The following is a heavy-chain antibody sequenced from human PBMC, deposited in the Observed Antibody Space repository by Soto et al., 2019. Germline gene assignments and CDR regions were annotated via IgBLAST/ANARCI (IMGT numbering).Heavy chain of an antibody. J-gene: IGHJ4*02. CDR1: GFTFSSYA. V-gene: IGHV3-21*01. Sequence: GSLRLSCAASGFTFSSYAMSWVRQAPGKGLEWVSSISSSSTYIYYADSLKGRFTISRDNAKNSLYLQMNSLRAEDTAVYYCARDHCSSTSCYGLWGQGTLVTVSS. CDR2: ISSSSTYI. D-gene: IGHD2-2*01. CDR3: ARDHCSSTSCYGL.